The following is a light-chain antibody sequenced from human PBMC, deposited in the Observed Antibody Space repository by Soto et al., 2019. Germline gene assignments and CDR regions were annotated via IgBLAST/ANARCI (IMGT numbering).Light chain of an antibody. J-gene: IGKJ5*01. V-gene: IGKV1-13*02. Sequence: ALPLTQSPSSLSASVGDTVTITCRASQGVQNRLTWYQQKPGKPPKLLISNVSNLENGVPSRFSGSGSGTDFTLTINSLQPGDFATYYCRQFNSYPITFGQGTRL. CDR1: QGVQNR. CDR2: NVS. CDR3: RQFNSYPIT.